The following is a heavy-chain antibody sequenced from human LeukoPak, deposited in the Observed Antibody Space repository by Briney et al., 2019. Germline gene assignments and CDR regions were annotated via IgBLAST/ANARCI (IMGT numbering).Heavy chain of an antibody. D-gene: IGHD2-2*01. CDR3: ARAGVVVPAATVVHNWFDP. V-gene: IGHV3-74*01. J-gene: IGHJ5*02. CDR2: INSDGSST. Sequence: QSGGSLRLSCAASGFTFSSYWMHWVRQAPGKGLVWVSRINSDGSSTSYADSVKGRFTISRDNAKNTLYLQTNSLRAEDTAVYYCARAGVVVPAATVVHNWFDPWGQGTLVTVSS. CDR1: GFTFSSYW.